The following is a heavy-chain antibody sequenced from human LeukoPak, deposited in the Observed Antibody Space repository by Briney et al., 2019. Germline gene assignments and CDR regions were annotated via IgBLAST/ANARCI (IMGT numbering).Heavy chain of an antibody. CDR3: AQPDF. Sequence: PGGSLRLSCVASGITFRSSSMHWVRQAPGKGLEWLAFIRFDGSTKYYADSVKGRFTVSRDNSKSTLYLQMNSLRAEGTAVYYCAQPDFWGQGTLVTVSS. CDR2: IRFDGSTK. J-gene: IGHJ4*02. V-gene: IGHV3-30*02. CDR1: GITFRSSS.